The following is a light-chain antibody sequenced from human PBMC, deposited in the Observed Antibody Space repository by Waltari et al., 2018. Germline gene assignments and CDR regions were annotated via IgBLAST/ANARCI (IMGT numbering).Light chain of an antibody. V-gene: IGKV3-20*01. CDR1: QSVYSSY. J-gene: IGKJ4*01. CDR3: QRYGSSPLT. CDR2: GAS. Sequence: IVLKQSPGPLSLSPGERATLSCRASQSVYSSYLAWYQQKPGQAPRLLIYGASSRATGIPDRFSGSGSGTDFSLTISRLEPEDFAVYYCQRYGSSPLTFGGGTKVEIK.